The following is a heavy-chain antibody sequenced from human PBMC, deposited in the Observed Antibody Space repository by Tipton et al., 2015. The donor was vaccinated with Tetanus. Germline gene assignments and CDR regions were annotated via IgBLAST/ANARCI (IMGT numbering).Heavy chain of an antibody. J-gene: IGHJ4*02. CDR3: TKDVGIVLFDY. CDR2: MYYSGTT. CDR1: GGSISSGGYS. V-gene: IGHV4-30-2*06. D-gene: IGHD2-8*01. Sequence: LRLSCAVSGGSISSGGYSWTWIRQSPGKGLQWIGYMYYSGTTHYNPSLKSRVTISIDRSKNQLSLKLTSVTAADTAVYYCTKDVGIVLFDYWGQGTLVTVSS.